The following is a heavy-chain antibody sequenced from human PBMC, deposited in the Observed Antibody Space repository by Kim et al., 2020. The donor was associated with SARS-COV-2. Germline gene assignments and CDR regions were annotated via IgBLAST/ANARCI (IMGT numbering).Heavy chain of an antibody. D-gene: IGHD2-15*01. CDR3: ARVIFGVVVAAIPGSWFDP. CDR1: GYTFTSYG. Sequence: ASVKVSCKASGYTFTSYGISWVRQAPGQGLEWMGWISAYNGNTNYAQKLQGRVTMTTDTSTSTAYMELRSLRSDDTAVYYCARVIFGVVVAAIPGSWFDPWGQGTLVTVSS. J-gene: IGHJ5*02. V-gene: IGHV1-18*01. CDR2: ISAYNGNT.